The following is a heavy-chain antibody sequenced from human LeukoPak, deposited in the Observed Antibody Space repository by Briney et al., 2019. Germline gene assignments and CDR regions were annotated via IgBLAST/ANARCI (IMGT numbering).Heavy chain of an antibody. CDR2: ISTSSSYV. Sequence: PGGSLTLSCAASGFAFSSYNMNWVRQAPGKGLEWVSSISTSSSYVYYGDSVKGRFTISRDNAKNSLYLQMNSLRTEDTALYYCAKAKGTTGTPFDYWGQGTLVTVSS. CDR3: AKAKGTTGTPFDY. D-gene: IGHD1-1*01. J-gene: IGHJ4*02. CDR1: GFAFSSYN. V-gene: IGHV3-21*04.